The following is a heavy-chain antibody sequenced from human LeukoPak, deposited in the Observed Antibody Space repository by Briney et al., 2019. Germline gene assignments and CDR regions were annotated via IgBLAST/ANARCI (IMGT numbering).Heavy chain of an antibody. Sequence: PGGSLRLSCAASGFTFDDYGMSWVRQAPGKGLEWVSGINWNGGSTGYADSVKGRFTISRDNAKNSLYLQMNSLRAEDTAVYYCAKDPWGGSFAYYFDYWGQGTLVTVSS. V-gene: IGHV3-20*04. D-gene: IGHD1-26*01. CDR1: GFTFDDYG. J-gene: IGHJ4*02. CDR3: AKDPWGGSFAYYFDY. CDR2: INWNGGST.